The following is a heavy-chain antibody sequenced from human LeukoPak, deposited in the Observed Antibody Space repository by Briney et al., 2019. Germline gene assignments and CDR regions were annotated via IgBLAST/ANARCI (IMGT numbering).Heavy chain of an antibody. CDR2: IKCDGSEK. CDR1: GFTFSSSW. Sequence: GGSLRLSCAASGFTFSSSWMHWVCQAPEKGLEWVADIKCDGSEKYYVDSVKGRLTISRDNAKNSLYLQVNSLRAEDMTVYYCATGLGGVVTQEGFDYWGQGTLVTVSS. V-gene: IGHV3-52*01. CDR3: ATGLGGVVTQEGFDY. D-gene: IGHD4-23*01. J-gene: IGHJ4*02.